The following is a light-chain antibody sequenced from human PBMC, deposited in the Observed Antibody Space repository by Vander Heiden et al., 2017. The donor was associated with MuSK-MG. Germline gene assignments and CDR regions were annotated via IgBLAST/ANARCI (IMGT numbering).Light chain of an antibody. J-gene: IGKJ5*01. CDR1: QSVRSNF. CDR3: QQDGNSPVT. Sequence: ETALTQSPGTLSLSPGERATLSCRASQSVRSNFLAWYQQRPGQPPRLLIYGASSRPTGIPDRISGSGSGTDFTLTISRLEPEDFAVYYCQQDGNSPVTFGQGTRLDIK. CDR2: GAS. V-gene: IGKV3-20*01.